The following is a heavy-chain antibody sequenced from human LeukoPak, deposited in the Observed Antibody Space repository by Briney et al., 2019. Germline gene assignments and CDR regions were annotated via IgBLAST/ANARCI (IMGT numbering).Heavy chain of an antibody. V-gene: IGHV3-30*01. CDR2: ISYDGSNK. CDR3: ARHAMGFDP. J-gene: IGHJ5*02. Sequence: GGSLRLSCAASGFTFSSYAMHWVRQAPGKGLEWVAVISYDGSNKYYADSVKGRFTISRDNSKNTLYLQMNSLRAEDTAVYYCARHAMGFDPWGQGTLVTVSS. D-gene: IGHD5-18*01. CDR1: GFTFSSYA.